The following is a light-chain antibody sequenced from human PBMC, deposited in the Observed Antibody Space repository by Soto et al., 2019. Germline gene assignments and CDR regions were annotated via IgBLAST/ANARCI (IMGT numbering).Light chain of an antibody. CDR1: QSVSSN. J-gene: IGKJ2*01. CDR3: QQYNDWPPKQYT. CDR2: GAS. V-gene: IGKV3-15*01. Sequence: EIVMTQSPATLSVFPGERATLSCRASQSVSSNLAWYQQKPGQAPRLLIYGASTRATGIPARFSGSGSGTEFTLNISSLQSEDFAVYYCQQYNDWPPKQYTFGQGTKLEIK.